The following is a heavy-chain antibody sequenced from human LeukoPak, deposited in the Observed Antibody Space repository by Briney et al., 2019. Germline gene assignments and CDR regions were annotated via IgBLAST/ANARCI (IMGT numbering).Heavy chain of an antibody. V-gene: IGHV3-53*05. CDR1: GFTVSSNY. Sequence: PGGSLRLSCAASGFTVSSNYMSWVRQAPGKGLEWVSIIYSGGSTFYADSVKGRFTISRDNSKNSLYLQMNSLRAEDTALYYCAKGRGYQNHFDYWGQGTLVTVSS. CDR3: AKGRGYQNHFDY. D-gene: IGHD3-22*01. J-gene: IGHJ4*02. CDR2: IYSGGST.